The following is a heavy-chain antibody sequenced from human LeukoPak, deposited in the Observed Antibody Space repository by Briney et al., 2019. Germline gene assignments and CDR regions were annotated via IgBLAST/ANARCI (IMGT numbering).Heavy chain of an antibody. D-gene: IGHD4-23*01. CDR3: YSNGGDGMDV. J-gene: IGHJ6*02. V-gene: IGHV3-22*01. CDR1: GFTVSSNY. Sequence: GGSLRLSCAASGFTVSSNYMSWVRQAPGKGLEWVGFIRSKAYGGTTEYAASVKGRFTISRDDSKSIAYLQMNSLKTEDTAVYYCYSNGGDGMDVWGQGTTVTVSS. CDR2: IRSKAYGGTT.